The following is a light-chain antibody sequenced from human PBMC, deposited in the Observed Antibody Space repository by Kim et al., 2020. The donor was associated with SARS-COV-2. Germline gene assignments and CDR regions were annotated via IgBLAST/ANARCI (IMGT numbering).Light chain of an antibody. J-gene: IGLJ3*02. CDR3: AVWDDSLKQGV. CDR2: SNN. Sequence: ALTQPPSASGTPGQRFTLSCSGSSSNIGSNNVVWYQQLPGAAPNLRIYSNNQRPSGIPHRFSGSRSGTSASLAIIGLQSGDEADYYCAVWDDSLKQGVFGGGTQLTVL. V-gene: IGLV1-44*01. CDR1: SSNIGSNN.